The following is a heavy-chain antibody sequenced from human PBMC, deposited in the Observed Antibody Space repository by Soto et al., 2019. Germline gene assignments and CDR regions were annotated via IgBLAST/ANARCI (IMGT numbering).Heavy chain of an antibody. V-gene: IGHV3-74*01. CDR1: GFTFSSYW. D-gene: IGHD2-15*01. CDR2: INSDGSST. CDR3: ARAGCSGGSCYLAFDY. Sequence: EVQLVESGGGLVQPGGSLRLSCAASGFTFSSYWMHWVRQAPGKGLVWVSRINSDGSSTTYADSVKGRFTISRDNAKNTLYLQMNSLRAEDTAVCYCARAGCSGGSCYLAFDYWGQGTLVTVSS. J-gene: IGHJ4*02.